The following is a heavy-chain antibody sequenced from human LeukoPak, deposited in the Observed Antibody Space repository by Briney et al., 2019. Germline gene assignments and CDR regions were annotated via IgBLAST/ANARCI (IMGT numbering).Heavy chain of an antibody. J-gene: IGHJ4*02. CDR3: ARGLSILWLDY. CDR2: INHSGST. CDR1: GGSFSGYY. D-gene: IGHD2-21*01. Sequence: SETLSLTCAVYGGSFSGYYWSWIRQPPGKGLEWIGEINHSGSTNYNPSLKSRVTISVDTSKNQFSLKLSSVTAADTAVYYCARGLSILWLDYWGQGTLVTVSS. V-gene: IGHV4-34*01.